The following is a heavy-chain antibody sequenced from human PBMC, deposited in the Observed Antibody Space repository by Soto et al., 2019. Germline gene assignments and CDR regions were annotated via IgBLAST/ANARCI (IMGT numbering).Heavy chain of an antibody. Sequence: ETLSLTCTVSGGSISSYYWSWIRQPPGKGLEWIGYIYYSGSTNYNPSLKSRVTISVGTSKNQFSLKLSSVTAADTAVYYCARAYGDCFDYWGQGTLVTVSS. D-gene: IGHD4-17*01. V-gene: IGHV4-59*01. CDR1: GGSISSYY. CDR3: ARAYGDCFDY. J-gene: IGHJ4*02. CDR2: IYYSGST.